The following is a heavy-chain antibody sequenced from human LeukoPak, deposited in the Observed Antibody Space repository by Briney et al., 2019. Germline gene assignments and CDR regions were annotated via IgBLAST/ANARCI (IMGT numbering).Heavy chain of an antibody. CDR2: IIPIFGTA. Sequence: SVKVSCKASGGTFSSYAISWVRQAPGQGLEWMGRIIPIFGTANYAQKFQGRVTITTDESTSTAYMELSSLRSEDTAVYYCAYQREDYYDSSGLFDYWGQGTLVTVSS. J-gene: IGHJ4*02. V-gene: IGHV1-69*05. D-gene: IGHD3-22*01. CDR3: AYQREDYYDSSGLFDY. CDR1: GGTFSSYA.